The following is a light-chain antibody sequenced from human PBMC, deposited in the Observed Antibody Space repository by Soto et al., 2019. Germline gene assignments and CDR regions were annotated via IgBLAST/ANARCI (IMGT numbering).Light chain of an antibody. CDR3: RQYNQWPGT. CDR1: QSISSN. V-gene: IGKV3-15*01. CDR2: GAS. J-gene: IGKJ1*01. Sequence: EIVMTQSPATLSVSPGESATLSCRASQSISSNLAWYQQKPGQSPRLLIYGASSRATGVPVRFSGSGSGVAFTRTISGLQSEDFAVYHCRQYNQWPGTVGQGTKVEIK.